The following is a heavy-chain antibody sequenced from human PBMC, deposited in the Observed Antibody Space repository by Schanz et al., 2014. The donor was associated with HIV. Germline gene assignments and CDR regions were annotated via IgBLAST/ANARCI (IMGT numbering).Heavy chain of an antibody. CDR2: FDPEDGEI. D-gene: IGHD3-10*01. CDR3: ASREFGIYYYGLDV. V-gene: IGHV1-24*01. J-gene: IGHJ6*02. Sequence: QVQLVQSRAEVKKPGASVKVSCKVSGYTLTELSMNWVRQAPGKGLEWMGGFDPEDGEIIYAQKFQGRVTMTEDTSTDTVYMELSSLRSEDTAVYYCASREFGIYYYGLDVWGQGTTVTVSS. CDR1: GYTLTELS.